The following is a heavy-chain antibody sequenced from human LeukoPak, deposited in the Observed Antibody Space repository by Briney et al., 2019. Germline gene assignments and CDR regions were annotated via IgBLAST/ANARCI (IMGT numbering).Heavy chain of an antibody. CDR2: IYHGGST. CDR1: GGSFSGYY. J-gene: IGHJ4*02. V-gene: IGHV4-34*01. Sequence: SETLSLTCAVYGGSFSGYYWSWIRQPPGKGLEWIGYIYHGGSTYYNPSLKSRVTISVDTSKNQFSLKLSSVTAADTAVYYCASGAPGVTAAGLYYFDYWGQGTLVTVSS. CDR3: ASGAPGVTAAGLYYFDY. D-gene: IGHD6-13*01.